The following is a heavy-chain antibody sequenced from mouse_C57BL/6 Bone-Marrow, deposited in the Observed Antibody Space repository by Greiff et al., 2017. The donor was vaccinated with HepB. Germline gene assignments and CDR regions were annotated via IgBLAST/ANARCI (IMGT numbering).Heavy chain of an antibody. D-gene: IGHD1-1*01. CDR3: ATTIYYGSSYDWYFDV. J-gene: IGHJ1*03. V-gene: IGHV1-50*01. Sequence: QVQLQQPGAELVKPGASVKLSCKASGYTFTSYWMQWVKQRPGQGLGWIGEIDPSDSYTNYNQKFKGKATLTVDTSSSTAYMQLSSLTSEDSAVYYCATTIYYGSSYDWYFDVWGTGTTVTVSS. CDR2: IDPSDSYT. CDR1: GYTFTSYW.